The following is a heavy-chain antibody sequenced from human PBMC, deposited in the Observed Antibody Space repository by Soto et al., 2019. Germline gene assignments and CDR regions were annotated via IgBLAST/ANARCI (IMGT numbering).Heavy chain of an antibody. D-gene: IGHD6-6*01. J-gene: IGHJ3*02. CDR2: TYYRSKWYN. V-gene: IGHV6-1*01. CDR1: GDSVSSNSAA. CDR3: ARDPSYSSSSGFGGRGAFDI. Sequence: KQSQTLSLTCAISGDSVSSNSAAWNWIRQSPSRGLEWLGRTYYRSKWYNDYAVSVKSRITINPDTSKNQFSLQLNSVTPEDTAVYYCARDPSYSSSSGFGGRGAFDIWGQGTMVTVSS.